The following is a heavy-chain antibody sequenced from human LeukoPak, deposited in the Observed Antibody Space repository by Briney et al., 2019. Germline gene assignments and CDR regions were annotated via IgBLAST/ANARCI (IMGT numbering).Heavy chain of an antibody. CDR1: GGTFSSYA. Sequence: ASVKVSCKASGGTFSSYAISWVRQAPGQGLEWMGGIIPIFGTANYAQKFQGRVTITADESTSAAYMELSSLRSEDTAVYYCARSYIQTPRGAFDIWGQGTMVTVSS. CDR3: ARSYIQTPRGAFDI. J-gene: IGHJ3*02. CDR2: IIPIFGTA. V-gene: IGHV1-69*13.